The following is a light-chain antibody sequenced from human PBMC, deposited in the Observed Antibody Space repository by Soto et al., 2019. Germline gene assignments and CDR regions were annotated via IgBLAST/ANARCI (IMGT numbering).Light chain of an antibody. J-gene: IGKJ1*01. Sequence: DFHMSQSSSTLSASIGDRVTITFRASQSISGWLAWYQQKPGKAPKLLIYDASILESGVPSRFSGSGSGTEFTLTISSLQPDDFATYYCQQSNSYRTFGQRAKV. CDR3: QQSNSYRT. V-gene: IGKV1-5*01. CDR1: QSISGW. CDR2: DAS.